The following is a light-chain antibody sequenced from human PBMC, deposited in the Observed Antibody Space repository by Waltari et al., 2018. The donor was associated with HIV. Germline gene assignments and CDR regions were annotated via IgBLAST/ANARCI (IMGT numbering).Light chain of an antibody. J-gene: IGLJ2*01. CDR2: QDT. CDR3: LAWHSDTASAL. CDR1: NLEETY. Sequence: YELTQAASVSVSPGQTATITCSGDNLEETYVSWYQQKAGQSPLQVIFQDTKRPSGIPERFSGSNSGNTATLTISGTQPMDEADYHCLAWHSDTASALFGGGTKLTVL. V-gene: IGLV3-1*01.